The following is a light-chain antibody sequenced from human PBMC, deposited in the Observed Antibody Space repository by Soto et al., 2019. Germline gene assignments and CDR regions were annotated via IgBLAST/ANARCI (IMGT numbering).Light chain of an antibody. Sequence: QSVLTQPASVSGSPGQSITISCTGSSSDVGGFNYVSWYQQHPGNAPKLLIYEVSNRPSGVSGRFSASKSGNTASLTISGLQAEDEADYYCCSYTRSATLVFAAGT. CDR3: CSYTRSATLV. CDR2: EVS. V-gene: IGLV2-14*03. CDR1: SSDVGGFNY. J-gene: IGLJ2*01.